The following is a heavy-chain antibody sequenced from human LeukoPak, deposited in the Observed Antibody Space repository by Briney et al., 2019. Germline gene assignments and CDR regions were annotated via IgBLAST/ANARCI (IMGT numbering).Heavy chain of an antibody. CDR2: ISSGTSYI. V-gene: IGHV3-21*01. D-gene: IGHD6-19*01. Sequence: GGSLRLSCAASGFTFNTYTMNWVRQAPGKGLEWVSSISSGTSYIYYADSVKGRFTISRDNAKNSLYLQMNSLRAEDTAVYYCARDGQWLVLDYFDYWGQGTLVTVSS. CDR1: GFTFNTYT. J-gene: IGHJ4*02. CDR3: ARDGQWLVLDYFDY.